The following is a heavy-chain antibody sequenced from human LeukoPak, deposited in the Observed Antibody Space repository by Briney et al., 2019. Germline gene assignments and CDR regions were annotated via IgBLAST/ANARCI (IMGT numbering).Heavy chain of an antibody. Sequence: GGSLRLSCAVSGFTFSSYVMSWVRQAPGKGLEWVSGINGGGGTYYADYVKGRFTISRDNSKNTLYLQMNSLTAADTAVYYCEAHLYSGNLPDYWGQGTLVTVSS. CDR2: INGGGGT. D-gene: IGHD1-26*01. CDR3: EAHLYSGNLPDY. J-gene: IGHJ4*02. CDR1: GFTFSSYV. V-gene: IGHV3-23*01.